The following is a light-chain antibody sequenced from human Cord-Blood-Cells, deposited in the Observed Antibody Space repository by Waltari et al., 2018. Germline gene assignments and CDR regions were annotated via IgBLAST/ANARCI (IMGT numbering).Light chain of an antibody. J-gene: IGKJ1*01. Sequence: HMTPSPSSTSASVGDRVGITWRASQVISSYLNWYQQKPGNAPRLLIYAEYSLQSGVPSCFSVSVSGTDFTVTISSLQPEDFATYYGQQSYSTPRTFGQGTKVELK. CDR3: QQSYSTPRT. CDR1: QVISSY. CDR2: AEY. V-gene: IGKV1-39*01.